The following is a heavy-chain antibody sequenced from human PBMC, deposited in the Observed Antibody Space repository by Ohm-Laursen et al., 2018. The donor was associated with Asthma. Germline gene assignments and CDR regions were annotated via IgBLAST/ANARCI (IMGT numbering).Heavy chain of an antibody. V-gene: IGHV7-4-1*02. CDR1: GYTFIGYA. Sequence: SVKVSCKASGYTFIGYAINWVRQAPGQGLEWMGWINTNTGNPTYAQGFTGRFVFSLDTSVSTAYLQISSLKAEDTAVYYCARVGGLISSWFDPWGQGTLVTVSS. D-gene: IGHD2/OR15-2a*01. J-gene: IGHJ5*02. CDR2: INTNTGNP. CDR3: ARVGGLISSWFDP.